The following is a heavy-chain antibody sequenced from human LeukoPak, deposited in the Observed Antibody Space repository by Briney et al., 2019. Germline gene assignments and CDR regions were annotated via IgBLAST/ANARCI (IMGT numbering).Heavy chain of an antibody. J-gene: IGHJ4*02. D-gene: IGHD6-19*01. CDR2: ISSSGSTI. V-gene: IGHV3-48*03. Sequence: GGSLRLSCAASGFTFSSHEMNWVRQAPGKGLEWVSYISSSGSTIYYADSVKGRFTISRDNAKNSLYLQMNSLRAEDTAVYYCAREYSSGWFPFDYWGQGTLVTVSS. CDR1: GFTFSSHE. CDR3: AREYSSGWFPFDY.